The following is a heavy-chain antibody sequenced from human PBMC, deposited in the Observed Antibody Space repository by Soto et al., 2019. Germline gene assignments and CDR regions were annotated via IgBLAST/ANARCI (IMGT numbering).Heavy chain of an antibody. CDR3: ARGRNIVVVPAAKLYYMDV. CDR1: GGSFSGYY. D-gene: IGHD2-2*01. CDR2: INHSGST. J-gene: IGHJ6*03. V-gene: IGHV4-34*01. Sequence: PSETLSLTCAVYGGSFSGYYWSWIRQPPGKGLEWIGEINHSGSTNYNPSLKSRVTISVDTSKNQFSLKLSSVTAADTAVYYCARGRNIVVVPAAKLYYMDVWGKGTTVTVSS.